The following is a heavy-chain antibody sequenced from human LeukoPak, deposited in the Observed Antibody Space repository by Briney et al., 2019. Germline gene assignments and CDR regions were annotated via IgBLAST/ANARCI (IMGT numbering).Heavy chain of an antibody. CDR2: ISWDGGST. J-gene: IGHJ6*03. V-gene: IGHV3-43*01. CDR3: AKGNYYYMDV. CDR1: GFTFDEYT. Sequence: GGSLTLSCAASGFTFDEYTMHWVRQAPGKCLEWVSLISWDGGSTYYADSVKGRFTISRDNSKNSLYLQMNSLRTEDTALYYCAKGNYYYMDVWGKGTTVTVSS.